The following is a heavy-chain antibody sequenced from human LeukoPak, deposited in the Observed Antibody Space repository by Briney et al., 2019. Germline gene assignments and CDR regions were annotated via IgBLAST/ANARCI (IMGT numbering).Heavy chain of an antibody. J-gene: IGHJ6*02. CDR3: AKAGYNYGVNYYGMDV. CDR2: IGGSGAHT. Sequence: GGSLRLSCAASGFTFISYAMRWVRQAPGKGLQWVSGIGGSGAHTHYADSVKGRFTVSRDNSKNTLYLQMNSLRADDTAIYYCAKAGYNYGVNYYGMDVWGQGTTVTVSS. CDR1: GFTFISYA. D-gene: IGHD5-18*01. V-gene: IGHV3-23*01.